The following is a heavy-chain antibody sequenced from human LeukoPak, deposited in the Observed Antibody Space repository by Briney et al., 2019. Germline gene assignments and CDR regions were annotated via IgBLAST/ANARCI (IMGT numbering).Heavy chain of an antibody. CDR3: ARDRSSWPWGSYYYYYYMDV. CDR1: GFTFSDYY. D-gene: IGHD6-13*01. V-gene: IGHV3-11*04. Sequence: GGSLRLSCAASGFTFSDYYMSWIRQAPGKGLEWVSYISSSGSTIYYADSVKGRFTISRDNAKNSLYLQMNSLRAEDTAVYYCARDRSSWPWGSYYYYYYMDVWGKGTTVTVSS. CDR2: ISSSGSTI. J-gene: IGHJ6*03.